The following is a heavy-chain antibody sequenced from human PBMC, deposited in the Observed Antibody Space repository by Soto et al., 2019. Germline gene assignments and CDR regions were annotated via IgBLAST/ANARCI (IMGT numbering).Heavy chain of an antibody. CDR2: IWYDGSDK. J-gene: IGHJ5*02. CDR3: ARYSGGGSTWFDP. CDR1: GFTFSSYG. D-gene: IGHD2-21*01. Sequence: QVQLVESGGGVVQPGRSLRLSCAASGFTFSSYGMHWVRQAPGKGLEWVAVIWYDGSDKYYADSVQGRFTISRDNSKNTLYLQMNSLRAEDTAVYYCARYSGGGSTWFDPWGQGTLVTVSS. V-gene: IGHV3-33*01.